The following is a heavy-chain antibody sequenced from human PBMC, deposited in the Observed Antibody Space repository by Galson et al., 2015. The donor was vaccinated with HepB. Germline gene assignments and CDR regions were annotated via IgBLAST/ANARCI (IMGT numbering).Heavy chain of an antibody. Sequence: SLILSCAASGFTFDDYTMYWVRQAPGKGLEWVSGISWNSGSIGYADSVKGRFTISRDNAKNSLYLQMNSLRAEDTALYYCAKDTGVWGSFRYGPLDYWGQGTLVTVSS. CDR1: GFTFDDYT. CDR2: ISWNSGSI. J-gene: IGHJ4*02. D-gene: IGHD3-16*02. V-gene: IGHV3-9*01. CDR3: AKDTGVWGSFRYGPLDY.